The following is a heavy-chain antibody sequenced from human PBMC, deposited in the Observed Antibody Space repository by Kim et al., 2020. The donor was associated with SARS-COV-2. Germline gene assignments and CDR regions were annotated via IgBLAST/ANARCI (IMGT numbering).Heavy chain of an antibody. CDR3: TSGSRSYYD. CDR1: GFTFSGSI. D-gene: IGHD3-10*01. Sequence: GGSLRLSCAASGFTFSGSIMHWVRQASGKGLEWVGRIKSKANSYATAYAASVKGRFTISRDDSRNTAYLQMNSLKTEDTAVYYCTSGSRSYYDWGQGTLVTVSS. CDR2: IKSKANSYAT. J-gene: IGHJ4*02. V-gene: IGHV3-73*01.